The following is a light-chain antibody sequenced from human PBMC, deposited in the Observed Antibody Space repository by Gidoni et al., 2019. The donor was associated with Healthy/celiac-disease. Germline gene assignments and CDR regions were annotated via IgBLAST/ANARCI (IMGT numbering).Light chain of an antibody. CDR1: SSDVGGYNL. J-gene: IGLJ1*01. Sequence: QSALPQPATVSGSPGQSITISCTGTSSDVGGYNLVSWYQQHPGKAPKLMIYEVSKRPSGVSNRFSGSKSGNTASLTISGLQAEDEADYYCCSYAGSSTLGVFGTGTKVTVL. CDR2: EVS. V-gene: IGLV2-23*02. CDR3: CSYAGSSTLGV.